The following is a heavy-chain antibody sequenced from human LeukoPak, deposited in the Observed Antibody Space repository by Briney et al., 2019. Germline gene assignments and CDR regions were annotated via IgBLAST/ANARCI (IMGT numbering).Heavy chain of an antibody. V-gene: IGHV1-69*05. D-gene: IGHD3-22*01. CDR1: GGTFSSYA. Sequence: GASVKLSCKASGGTFSSYAISWVRQAPGQGLEWMGGIIPIFGTANYAQKFQGRVTITTDESTNTPYMELSSLRSEDTAVYYCARVHQIVTYYYDISGYYWFDPWGQGTLVTVSS. CDR3: ARVHQIVTYYYDISGYYWFDP. J-gene: IGHJ5*02. CDR2: IIPIFGTA.